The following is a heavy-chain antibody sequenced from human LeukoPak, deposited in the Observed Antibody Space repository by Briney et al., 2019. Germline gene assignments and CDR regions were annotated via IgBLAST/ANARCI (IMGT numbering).Heavy chain of an antibody. Sequence: SETLSLTCTVSGGSISSYYWSWIRQPPGKGLEWIGSIYYSGSTYYNPSLKSRVTISVDTSKNQFSLKLSSVTAADTAVYYCATQIRFLEWLGWFDPWGQGTLVTVSS. CDR2: IYYSGST. D-gene: IGHD3-3*01. J-gene: IGHJ5*02. CDR3: ATQIRFLEWLGWFDP. V-gene: IGHV4-59*05. CDR1: GGSISSYY.